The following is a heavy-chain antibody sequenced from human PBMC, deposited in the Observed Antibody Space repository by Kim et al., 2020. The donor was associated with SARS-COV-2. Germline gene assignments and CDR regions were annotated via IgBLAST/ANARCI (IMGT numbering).Heavy chain of an antibody. V-gene: IGHV4-39*01. Sequence: SETLSLTCTVSGGSISSSSYYWGWIRQPPGKGLEWIGSIYYSGSTYYNPSLKSRVTISVDTSKNQFSLKLSSVTAADTAVYYCASMSSIVGATIYYYYYMDVWGKGTTVTVSS. D-gene: IGHD1-26*01. CDR2: IYYSGST. CDR1: GGSISSSSYY. J-gene: IGHJ6*03. CDR3: ASMSSIVGATIYYYYYMDV.